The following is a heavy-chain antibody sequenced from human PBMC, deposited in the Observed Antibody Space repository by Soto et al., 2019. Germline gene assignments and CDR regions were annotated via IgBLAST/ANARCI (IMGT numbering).Heavy chain of an antibody. Sequence: QVQLQQWGAGLLKPSETLSLTCAVYGGSFSGYYWSWIRQPPGKGLEWIGEINHSGSTNYNPSLKSRVTISVDTSKNQFSLKLSSVTAADTAVYYCARVHYGSGSPFYYYGMDVWGQGTTVTVSS. CDR3: ARVHYGSGSPFYYYGMDV. V-gene: IGHV4-34*01. J-gene: IGHJ6*02. D-gene: IGHD3-10*01. CDR1: GGSFSGYY. CDR2: INHSGST.